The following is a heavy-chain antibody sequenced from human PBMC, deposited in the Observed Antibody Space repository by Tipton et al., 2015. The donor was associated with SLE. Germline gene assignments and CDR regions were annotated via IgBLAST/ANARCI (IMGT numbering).Heavy chain of an antibody. CDR1: GGSITNHY. J-gene: IGHJ3*02. D-gene: IGHD1-26*01. Sequence: LRLSCTVSGGSITNHYLYWFRQPPGNGLEWIGYIHYSGTTHDNPSLKSRVTMSVDMSKNQFSLRLTSVTAADTAVYYCARTLGAIAHTVYDAFDIWGQRKMVTVSS. V-gene: IGHV4-59*11. CDR3: ARTLGAIAHTVYDAFDI. CDR2: IHYSGTT.